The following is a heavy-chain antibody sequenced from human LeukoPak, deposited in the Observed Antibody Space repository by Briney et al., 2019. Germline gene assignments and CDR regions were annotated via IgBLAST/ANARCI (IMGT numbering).Heavy chain of an antibody. D-gene: IGHD3-3*01. CDR2: ISSSSSTI. CDR3: ARAPLEENLSWSGYYTLLGYYYYYMDV. V-gene: IGHV3-48*04. Sequence: GGSLRLSCAASGFTFSSYSMNWVRQAPGKGLEWVSYISSSSSTIYYADSVKGRFTISRDNAKNSLYLRMNSLRAEDTAVYYCARAPLEENLSWSGYYTLLGYYYYYMDVWGKGTTVTVSS. CDR1: GFTFSSYS. J-gene: IGHJ6*03.